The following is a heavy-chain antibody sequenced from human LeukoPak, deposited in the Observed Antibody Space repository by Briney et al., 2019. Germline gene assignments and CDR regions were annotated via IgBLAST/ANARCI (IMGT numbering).Heavy chain of an antibody. CDR1: GYTFSDYS. J-gene: IGHJ4*02. CDR3: ARGSPGDY. Sequence: ASAKVSCKAFGYTFSDYSIQWVRQAPEQRLEWMGWINAGNGNTKYSQKFQGRVTITRDTSATTAYMELSSLTSEDTAVYYCARGSPGDYWGQGTLVTVSS. CDR2: INAGNGNT. V-gene: IGHV1-3*01. D-gene: IGHD2-15*01.